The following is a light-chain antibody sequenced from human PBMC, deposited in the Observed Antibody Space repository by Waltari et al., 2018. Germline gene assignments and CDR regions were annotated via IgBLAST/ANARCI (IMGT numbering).Light chain of an antibody. J-gene: IGKJ1*01. CDR3: QQYNDWPPWT. Sequence: EVLLTQSPATLSVSPGDRVTLSCRASQSVSSNLAWYQQKPGQAPRLLIYGASTRATGIPARFSGSGSWTEFTLTISSIQSEDFVLYYCQQYNDWPPWTFGQGTKVEIK. CDR2: GAS. V-gene: IGKV3-15*01. CDR1: QSVSSN.